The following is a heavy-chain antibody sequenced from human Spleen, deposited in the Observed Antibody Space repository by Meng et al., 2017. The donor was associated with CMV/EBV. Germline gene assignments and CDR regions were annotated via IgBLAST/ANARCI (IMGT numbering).Heavy chain of an antibody. CDR2: IYSGGTNT. CDR1: GFTFSSYA. CDR3: ARDQATGYYYYGMDV. J-gene: IGHJ6*02. Sequence: GESLKISCAASGFTFSSYAMNWVRQAPGKGLEWVSVIYSGGTNTYSADSVKGRFTISRDNSKNTLYLQMNSLRAEDTAVYYCARDQATGYYYYGMDVWGQGTTVTVSS. D-gene: IGHD5-24*01. V-gene: IGHV3-23*03.